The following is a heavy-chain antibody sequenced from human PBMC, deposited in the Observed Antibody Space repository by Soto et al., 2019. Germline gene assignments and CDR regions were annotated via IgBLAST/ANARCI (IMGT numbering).Heavy chain of an antibody. CDR2: IYYSGST. Sequence: SETLSLTCTVSGGSISSGGYYWSWIRQHPGKGLEWIGYIYYSGSTYYNPSLKSRVTISVDTSKNQFSLKLSSVTAADTAVYYCARTGDSSGYYYAYYYYGMDVWGQGTTVTVS. J-gene: IGHJ6*02. V-gene: IGHV4-31*03. D-gene: IGHD3-22*01. CDR1: GGSISSGGYY. CDR3: ARTGDSSGYYYAYYYYGMDV.